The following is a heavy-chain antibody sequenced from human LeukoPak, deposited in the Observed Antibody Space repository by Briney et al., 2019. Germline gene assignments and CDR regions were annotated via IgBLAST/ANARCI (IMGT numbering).Heavy chain of an antibody. V-gene: IGHV4-39*01. CDR1: GGSISSSSYY. J-gene: IGHJ4*02. CDR3: ARGSYKSTTMIVVVNYYFDY. Sequence: SETLSLTCTVSGGSISSSSYYWGWIRQPPGKGLGWIGSIYYSGSSYYNPSLKIRVTISVDTSKNQFSLKLSSVTAADTAVYYCARGSYKSTTMIVVVNYYFDYWGQGTLVTVSS. D-gene: IGHD3-22*01. CDR2: IYYSGSS.